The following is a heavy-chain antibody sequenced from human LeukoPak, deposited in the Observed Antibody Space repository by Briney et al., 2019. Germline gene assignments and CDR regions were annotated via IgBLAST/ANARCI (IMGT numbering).Heavy chain of an antibody. CDR1: GGSISSGSYY. Sequence: SETLSLTCTVSGGSISSGSYYWSWIRQPAGKGLEWIGRIYTSGSTNYNPSLKSRVTISVDTSKNQFSRKLSSVTAADTAVYYCARGMVVTPRSHWFDPWGQGTLVTVSS. D-gene: IGHD4-23*01. J-gene: IGHJ5*02. CDR2: IYTSGST. CDR3: ARGMVVTPRSHWFDP. V-gene: IGHV4-61*02.